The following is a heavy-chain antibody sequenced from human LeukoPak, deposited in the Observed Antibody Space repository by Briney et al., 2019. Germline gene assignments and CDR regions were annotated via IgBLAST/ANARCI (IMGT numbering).Heavy chain of an antibody. CDR3: AKDREYSSGCNWFDP. J-gene: IGHJ5*02. Sequence: GGSLRLSCAASGFTFSSYAMSWVRQAPGKGVEWVSAISGSGGCTYYADSVKGRFTISRDNSKNTLYPQMNSLRAEDTAVYYCAKDREYSSGCNWFDPWGQGTLVTVSS. D-gene: IGHD6-19*01. CDR2: ISGSGGCT. CDR1: GFTFSSYA. V-gene: IGHV3-23*01.